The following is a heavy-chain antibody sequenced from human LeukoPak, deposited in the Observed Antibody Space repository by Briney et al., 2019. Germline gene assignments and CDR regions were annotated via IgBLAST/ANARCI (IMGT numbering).Heavy chain of an antibody. CDR3: GKTTAGYSSGQKPAWPVDY. J-gene: IGHJ4*02. V-gene: IGHV3-23*01. D-gene: IGHD5-18*01. Sequence: GGSLRLSCEASGFTFGSFAMYWVRQAPRKGLDWIAGIFGSGGSPHYADSVKGRFTISRDNSKNTVYLQINSLRAEDTAVYYCGKTTAGYSSGQKPAWPVDYWGQGTLVTVSS. CDR2: IFGSGGSP. CDR1: GFTFGSFA.